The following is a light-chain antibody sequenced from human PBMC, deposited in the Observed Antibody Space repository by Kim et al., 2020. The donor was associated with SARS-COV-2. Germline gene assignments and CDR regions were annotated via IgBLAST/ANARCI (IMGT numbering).Light chain of an antibody. J-gene: IGKJ5*01. V-gene: IGKV1-39*01. CDR3: QQTYSIPIT. CDR1: RSVGNY. Sequence: ASVGDRFTISCRASRSVGNYLNWYQQKPGKAPSLLIFVASTLQSGVPSRFSGSGSGTDFTLTISSLQPEDFATYYCQQTYSIPITFGQGTRLEIK. CDR2: VAS.